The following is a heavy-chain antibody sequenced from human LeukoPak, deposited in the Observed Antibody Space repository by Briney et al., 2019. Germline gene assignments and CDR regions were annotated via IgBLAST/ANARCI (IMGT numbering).Heavy chain of an antibody. D-gene: IGHD3-16*01. Sequence: SETLSLTCAVSGGSISSGNWWVWVRQPPGKGLEWIGEIYHSGSTDYNPSLKSRVTMSVDKSRNQFSLKLRSVTAADTAVYYCARITRSANVIPSGGVVLSYWYFDLWGRGTRVTVSS. CDR2: IYHSGST. V-gene: IGHV4-4*02. CDR1: GGSISSGNW. CDR3: ARITRSANVIPSGGVVLSYWYFDL. J-gene: IGHJ2*01.